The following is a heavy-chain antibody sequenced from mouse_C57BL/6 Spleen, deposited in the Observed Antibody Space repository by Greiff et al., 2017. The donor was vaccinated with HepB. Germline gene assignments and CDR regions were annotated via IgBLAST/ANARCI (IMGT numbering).Heavy chain of an antibody. V-gene: IGHV3-6*01. J-gene: IGHJ2*01. Sequence: EVQRVESGPGLVKPSQSLSLTCSVTGYSITSGYYWNWIRQFPGNKLEWMGYISYDGSNNYNPSLKNRISITRDTSKNQFFLKLNSVTTEDTATYYCARDRGSSSYYFDYWGQGTTLTVSS. CDR1: GYSITSGYY. CDR2: ISYDGSN. D-gene: IGHD1-1*01. CDR3: ARDRGSSSYYFDY.